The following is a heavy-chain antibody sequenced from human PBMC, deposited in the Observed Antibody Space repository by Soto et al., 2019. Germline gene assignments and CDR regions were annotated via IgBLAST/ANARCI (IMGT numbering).Heavy chain of an antibody. D-gene: IGHD1-26*01. CDR2: ISYDGSNT. J-gene: IGHJ4*02. V-gene: IGHV3-30-3*01. CDR1: GFTFSSFA. CDR3: AKDLTLGIVGACGHYFEY. Sequence: QVQLVESGGGVLQPGRSLRLSCAASGFTFSSFAMHWVRQAPGKGLEWVAFISYDGSNTYYADSVKGRVNISRDNTKKTVYLEINSLRAEDTAVYHCAKDLTLGIVGACGHYFEYCGQGTLVTVSS.